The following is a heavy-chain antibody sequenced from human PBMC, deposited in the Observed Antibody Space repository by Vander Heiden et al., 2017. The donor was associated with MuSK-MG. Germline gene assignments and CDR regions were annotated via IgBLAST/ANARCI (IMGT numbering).Heavy chain of an antibody. CDR1: AGSIRRGDYY. J-gene: IGHJ4*02. V-gene: IGHV4-30-4*01. D-gene: IGHD3-10*01. Sequence: QVQLQESGPGLVKPSQTLSLTCTVSAGSIRRGDYYWSWIRQPPGKGLEWIGYIDYSGSTYYNPSRKSRVTISVDTSKDQFSLKLGSVTAADTAVYYCARVPFYASGTYYVDYWGQGTLVTVSS. CDR2: IDYSGST. CDR3: ARVPFYASGTYYVDY.